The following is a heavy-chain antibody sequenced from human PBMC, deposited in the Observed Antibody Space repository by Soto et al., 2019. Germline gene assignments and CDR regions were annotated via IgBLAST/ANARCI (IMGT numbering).Heavy chain of an antibody. CDR1: GGTFSSYT. Sequence: ASVKVSCKASGGTFSSYTISWVRQAPGQGLEWMGRIIPILGIANYAQKFQGRVTITADKSTCTAYMELSSLRSEDTAVYYCARTSSGSYSGYYGMDVWGQGTTVTVSS. CDR3: ARTSSGSYSGYYGMDV. V-gene: IGHV1-69*02. D-gene: IGHD1-26*01. CDR2: IIPILGIA. J-gene: IGHJ6*02.